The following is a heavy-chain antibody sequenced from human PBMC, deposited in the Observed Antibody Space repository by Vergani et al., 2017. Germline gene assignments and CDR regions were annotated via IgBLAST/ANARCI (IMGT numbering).Heavy chain of an antibody. CDR2: ISGSGGST. J-gene: IGHJ5*02. CDR1: GFTFSSYA. D-gene: IGHD3-9*01. V-gene: IGHV3-23*01. Sequence: EVQLLESGGGLVQPGGSLRLSCAASGFTFSSYAMSWVRQAPGKGLEWVSAISGSGGSTYYADSVKGRFTIARDNSKNTRYLQMNSLRAEDTAVYYCAKDVLFTGYLHVSGWFDPWGQGTLVTVSS. CDR3: AKDVLFTGYLHVSGWFDP.